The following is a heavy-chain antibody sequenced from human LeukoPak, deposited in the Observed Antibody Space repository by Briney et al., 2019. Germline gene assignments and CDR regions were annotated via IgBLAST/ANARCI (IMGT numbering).Heavy chain of an antibody. CDR2: IKEDGSEK. D-gene: IGHD3-22*01. V-gene: IGHV3-7*01. CDR3: ARDSSGYQ. Sequence: GGSLRLSCAASGFTFSTYLMSWVRQAPGKGLEWVANIKEDGSEKYYEDSVKGRFTISRDNAKNSLYLEMNSLRVEDTAVYYCARDSSGYQWGQGTLVTVSS. J-gene: IGHJ4*02. CDR1: GFTFSTYL.